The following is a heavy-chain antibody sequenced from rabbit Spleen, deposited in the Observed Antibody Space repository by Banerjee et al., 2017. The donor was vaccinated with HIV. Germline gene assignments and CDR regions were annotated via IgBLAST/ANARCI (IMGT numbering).Heavy chain of an antibody. CDR2: IDTGSSGFT. J-gene: IGHJ6*02. CDR3: ARDTGSSFSSYGMDP. D-gene: IGHD8-1*01. V-gene: IGHV1S40*01. CDR1: GVSFSSSSY. Sequence: QSLEESGGDLVKPGASLTLTCTASGVSFSSSSYMCWVRQAPGKGLEWIACIDTGSSGFTYFATWAKGRFTCSKTSSTTVTLQMTSLTVADTATYFCARDTGSSFSSYGMDPWGPGTLVTVS.